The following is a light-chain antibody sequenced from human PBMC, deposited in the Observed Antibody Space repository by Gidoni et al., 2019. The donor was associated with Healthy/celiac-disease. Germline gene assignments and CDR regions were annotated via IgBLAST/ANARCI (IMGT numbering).Light chain of an antibody. CDR2: RDS. Sequence: SYELTPPLSVSVALGQTARITCGGNNIGSKNVHWYQQKPGQAPVLVIYRDSNRPSGIPERFSGSNSGNTATLTISRAQDGDEADYYCQVWDSSTVFGTGTKVTVL. J-gene: IGLJ1*01. CDR3: QVWDSSTV. CDR1: NIGSKN. V-gene: IGLV3-9*01.